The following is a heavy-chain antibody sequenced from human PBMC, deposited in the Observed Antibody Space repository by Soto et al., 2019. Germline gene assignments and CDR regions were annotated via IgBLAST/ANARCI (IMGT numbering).Heavy chain of an antibody. V-gene: IGHV3-30-3*01. CDR3: ARVPPLEY. CDR1: GFTFSSYA. CDR2: ISYDGSNK. Sequence: GGSLRLSCAASGFTFSSYAMHWVRQAPGKGLEWVAVISYDGSNKYYADSVKGRFTISRDNSKNTLYLQMNSLRAEDTAVYYCARVPPLEYWGQGTLVTVSS. J-gene: IGHJ4*02. D-gene: IGHD1-1*01.